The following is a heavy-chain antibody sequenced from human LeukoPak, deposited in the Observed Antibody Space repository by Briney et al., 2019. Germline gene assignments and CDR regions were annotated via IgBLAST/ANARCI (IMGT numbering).Heavy chain of an antibody. Sequence: PSETLSLTCTVSGGSISSYYWSWIRQPPGKGLEWIGYIYYSGSTNCNPSLKSRVTISVDTSKNQFSLKLSSVTAADTAVYYCARGGRNWFGTWGQGTLVTVSS. V-gene: IGHV4-59*01. J-gene: IGHJ5*02. CDR3: ARGGRNWFGT. CDR2: IYYSGST. CDR1: GGSISSYY. D-gene: IGHD1-1*01.